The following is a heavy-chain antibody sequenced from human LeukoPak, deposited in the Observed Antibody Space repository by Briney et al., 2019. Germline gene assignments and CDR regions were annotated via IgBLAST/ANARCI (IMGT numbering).Heavy chain of an antibody. CDR2: INPYNGDT. D-gene: IGHD4-23*01. CDR3: ASAGIDRWELLTHAFDI. V-gene: IGHV1-18*01. CDR1: GYTFSSHG. Sequence: ASVKVSCKASGYTFSSHGINWVRQAPGQGLEWIGWINPYNGDTNYAQELQGRVTLTTDTSTSTAYMELRSLRSDDTAVYYCASAGIDRWELLTHAFDIWGQGTMVTVSS. J-gene: IGHJ3*02.